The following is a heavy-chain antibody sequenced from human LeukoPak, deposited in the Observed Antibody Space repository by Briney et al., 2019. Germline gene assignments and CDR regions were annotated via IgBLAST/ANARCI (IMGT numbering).Heavy chain of an antibody. J-gene: IGHJ4*02. CDR3: ARADCGDSKNFDY. V-gene: IGHV3-33*01. CDR2: IWYDGSNK. Sequence: GGSLRLSCAASGFTFSSYGMHWVRQAPGKGLEWVAVIWYDGSNKYYADPVKGRFTISRDNSKNTLYLQMNSLRAEDTAVYYCARADCGDSKNFDYWGQGTLVTVSS. D-gene: IGHD4-17*01. CDR1: GFTFSSYG.